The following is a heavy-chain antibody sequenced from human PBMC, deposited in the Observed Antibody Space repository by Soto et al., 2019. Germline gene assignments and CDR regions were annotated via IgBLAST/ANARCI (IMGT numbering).Heavy chain of an antibody. CDR2: LSYDGSTN. J-gene: IGHJ4*02. V-gene: IGHV3-30*03. Sequence: QVQLVESGGGVVQPGRSLRLSCAASGFTFSDYDMHWVRQAPGKGLEWVAVLSYDGSTNHYADSLKGRFTISRDNSKSTLFLQMNGLRAEDTAVYYCATKRSVHFEIWGQGPLVTVPS. CDR1: GFTFSDYD. CDR3: ATKRSVHFEI. D-gene: IGHD1-1*01.